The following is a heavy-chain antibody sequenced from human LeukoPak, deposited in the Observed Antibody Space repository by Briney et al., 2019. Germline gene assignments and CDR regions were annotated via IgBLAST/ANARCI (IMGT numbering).Heavy chain of an antibody. D-gene: IGHD3-10*01. CDR3: TTAKLWFGELPR. CDR1: GFTFSNAW. Sequence: GGSLRLSCAASGFTFSNAWMSWVRQAPGKGLEWVGRIKSKTDGGTTDYAAPVKGRFTISRDDSKNTLYLQMNSLKTEVTAVYYCTTAKLWFGELPRWGQGTLVTVSS. V-gene: IGHV3-15*01. J-gene: IGHJ4*02. CDR2: IKSKTDGGTT.